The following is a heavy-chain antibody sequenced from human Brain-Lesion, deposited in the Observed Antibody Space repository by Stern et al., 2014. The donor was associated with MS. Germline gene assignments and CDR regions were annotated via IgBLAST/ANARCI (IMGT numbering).Heavy chain of an antibody. CDR1: GFTFSYRA. V-gene: IGHV3-30*01. CDR2: ISNDGSDK. J-gene: IGHJ4*02. D-gene: IGHD4-17*01. Sequence: VQLEESGGGVVQPGRSLRLSCAASGFTFSYRAMDWIRQAPGKGQAREALISNDGSDKKDPNTVQGRLTIFTNNTWNTLSLPRHSLRVDDTAVYYCARGGAVTTSDYYLDYWGQGTLVTVSS. CDR3: ARGGAVTTSDYYLDY.